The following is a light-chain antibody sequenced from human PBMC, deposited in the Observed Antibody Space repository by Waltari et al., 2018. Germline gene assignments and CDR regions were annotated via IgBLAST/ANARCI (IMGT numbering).Light chain of an antibody. CDR2: GAT. CDR1: RDVGTYHL. Sequence: QSALPQPASVSGSPGQPITISCTRDVGTYHLVSWDQQRPGPAPKLNFYGATKRPSGVSDLFSGSKSVNTASLTISGLQSEDEADYYCCTFTSSGTWVFGGGTKLTVL. V-gene: IGLV2-23*01. J-gene: IGLJ2*01. CDR3: CTFTSSGTWV.